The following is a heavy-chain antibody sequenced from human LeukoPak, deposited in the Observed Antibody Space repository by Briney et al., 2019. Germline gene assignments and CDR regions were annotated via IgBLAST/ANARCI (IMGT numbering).Heavy chain of an antibody. J-gene: IGHJ4*02. CDR1: GGSFSGYY. Sequence: SETLSLTCAVYGGSFSGYYWSWIRQPPGKGLEWIGEINHSGSTNYNPSLKSRVTISVDTSKNQFSLKLSSVTAADTAVYYCAEIAVAGPYYFDYWGQGTLVTVSS. D-gene: IGHD6-19*01. V-gene: IGHV4-34*01. CDR2: INHSGST. CDR3: AEIAVAGPYYFDY.